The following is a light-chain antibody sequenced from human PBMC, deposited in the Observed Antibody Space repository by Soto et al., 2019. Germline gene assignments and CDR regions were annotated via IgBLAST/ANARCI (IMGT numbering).Light chain of an antibody. Sequence: ETVMTQSPATLSVAPGERATLSCRASQSIRDSLSWYQQKPGQAPRLLIYGATTRATGIPARFSGSGSGTDFTLTISSLQSEDFALYYCQQYDHWPRTFGQGTKVEVK. CDR3: QQYDHWPRT. V-gene: IGKV3-15*01. J-gene: IGKJ1*01. CDR2: GAT. CDR1: QSIRDS.